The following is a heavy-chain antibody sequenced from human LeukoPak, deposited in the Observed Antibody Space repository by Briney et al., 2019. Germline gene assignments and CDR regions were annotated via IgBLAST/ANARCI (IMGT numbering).Heavy chain of an antibody. Sequence: PGGSLRLSCAASGFTFSSYWMSWVRQAPGKGLEWVANIKQDGSEKYYVDSVKGRFTISRDNSKNTLYLQMNSLRAEDTAVYYCAKGSSGYQRFDYWGQGTLVTVSS. CDR2: IKQDGSEK. CDR3: AKGSSGYQRFDY. D-gene: IGHD3-22*01. CDR1: GFTFSSYW. J-gene: IGHJ4*02. V-gene: IGHV3-7*03.